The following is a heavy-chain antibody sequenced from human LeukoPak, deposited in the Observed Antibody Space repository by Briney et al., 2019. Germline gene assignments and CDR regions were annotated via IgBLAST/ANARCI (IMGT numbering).Heavy chain of an antibody. Sequence: GESLKISCKGSGYSFTSYWIGWVRQMPGKGLEWMEIIYPGDSDTRYSPSFQGQVTISADKSISTAYLQWSSLKASDTAMYYCARRPGTKTSSGSRYDYWGQGTLVTVSS. V-gene: IGHV5-51*01. D-gene: IGHD6-19*01. CDR3: ARRPGTKTSSGSRYDY. J-gene: IGHJ4*02. CDR2: IYPGDSDT. CDR1: GYSFTSYW.